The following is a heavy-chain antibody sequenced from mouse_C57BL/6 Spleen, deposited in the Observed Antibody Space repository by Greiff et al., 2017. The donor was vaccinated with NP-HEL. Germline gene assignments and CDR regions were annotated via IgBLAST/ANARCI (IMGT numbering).Heavy chain of an antibody. Sequence: EVKLVESGGGLVQPGGSLKLSCAASGFTFSDYYMYWVRQTPEKRLEWVAYISNGGGSTYYPDTVKGRFTISGDNAKNTLYLQMSRLKSEDTAMYYCARHALYGSSYDWYFDVWGTGTTVTVSS. CDR3: ARHALYGSSYDWYFDV. CDR2: ISNGGGST. J-gene: IGHJ1*03. V-gene: IGHV5-12*01. D-gene: IGHD1-1*01. CDR1: GFTFSDYY.